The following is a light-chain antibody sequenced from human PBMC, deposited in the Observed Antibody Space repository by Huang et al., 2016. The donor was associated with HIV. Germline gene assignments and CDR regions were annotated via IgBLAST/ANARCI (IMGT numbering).Light chain of an antibody. J-gene: IGKJ2*03. V-gene: IGKV1-39*01. CDR3: QQTSTAPMYS. CDR1: QSISNY. CDR2: GAS. Sequence: DIQMTQSPSSLSASVGDRVTITCRASQSISNYLNWYQQRPGKVPNLLIFGASSLQSGVPSRFSGSGSGTVFTLTISSLQPEDFATYYCQQTSTAPMYSFGQGTELEIK.